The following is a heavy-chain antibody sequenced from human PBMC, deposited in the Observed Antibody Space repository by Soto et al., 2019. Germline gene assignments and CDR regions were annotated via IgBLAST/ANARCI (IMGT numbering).Heavy chain of an antibody. CDR1: GGTFSSYA. V-gene: IGHV1-69*13. J-gene: IGHJ6*02. CDR3: ARGMGQITMFRGAVDYYGMDV. CDR2: IIPIFGTA. Sequence: ASVKVSCKASGGTFSSYAISWVRQAPGQGLEWMGGIIPIFGTANYAQKFQGRVTITADESTSTAYMELSSLRSEDTAVYYCARGMGQITMFRGAVDYYGMDVWGQGTTVTVSS. D-gene: IGHD3-10*01.